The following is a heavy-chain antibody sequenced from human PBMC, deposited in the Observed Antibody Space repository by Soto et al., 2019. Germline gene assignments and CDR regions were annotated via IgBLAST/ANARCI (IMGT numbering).Heavy chain of an antibody. CDR2: INPNSGGT. D-gene: IGHD3-16*01. Sequence: RASVKVSCKASGYTFTGYYMHWLRQAPGQGLEWMGWINPNSGGTNYAQKFQGRVTMTRDTSISTAYMELSRLRSDDTAVYYCASLPVLWETYGMDVWGQGTTVTVSS. CDR1: GYTFTGYY. CDR3: ASLPVLWETYGMDV. J-gene: IGHJ6*02. V-gene: IGHV1-2*02.